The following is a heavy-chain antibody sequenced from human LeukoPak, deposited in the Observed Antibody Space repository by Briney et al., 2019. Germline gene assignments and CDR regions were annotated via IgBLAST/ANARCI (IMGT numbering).Heavy chain of an antibody. CDR3: ARAHVDIVATTNYYYGIDV. D-gene: IGHD5-12*01. J-gene: IGHJ6*02. CDR2: IIAILGIA. CDR1: GGTFNSYA. Sequence: ASVKVSCKASGGTFNSYAISWVRQAPGQGIEWMGRIIAILGIANYAQKFQGRVTITADTSTTTAYMELSSLRSEDTAVYYCARAHVDIVATTNYYYGIDVWGQGTTVTVSS. V-gene: IGHV1-69*04.